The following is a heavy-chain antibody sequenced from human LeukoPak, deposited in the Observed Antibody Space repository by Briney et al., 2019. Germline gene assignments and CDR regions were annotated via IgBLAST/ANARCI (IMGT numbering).Heavy chain of an antibody. V-gene: IGHV3-74*01. CDR3: ARDRWELLGGYYYGMDV. CDR1: GFTFSSYW. CDR2: INSDGSST. D-gene: IGHD1-26*01. J-gene: IGHJ6*02. Sequence: GGSLRLSCAASGFTFSSYWMHWVRQAPGNGLVWVSRINSDGSSTSYADSVKGRFTISRDNAKNTLYLQMNSLRAEDTAVYYCARDRWELLGGYYYGMDVWGQGTTVTVSS.